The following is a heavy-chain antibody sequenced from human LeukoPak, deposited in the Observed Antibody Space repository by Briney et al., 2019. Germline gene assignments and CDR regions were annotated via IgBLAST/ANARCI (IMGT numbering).Heavy chain of an antibody. V-gene: IGHV1-8*01. J-gene: IGHJ4*02. Sequence: ASVKVSCKASGYTFTSYDINWVRQATGQGLEWMGWMNPNSGNTGYAQKFQGRVTMTRNTSISTAYMELSSLRSENTAVYYCARSPPYYYDSSGHLDYWGQGTLVTVSS. CDR3: ARSPPYYYDSSGHLDY. D-gene: IGHD3-22*01. CDR2: MNPNSGNT. CDR1: GYTFTSYD.